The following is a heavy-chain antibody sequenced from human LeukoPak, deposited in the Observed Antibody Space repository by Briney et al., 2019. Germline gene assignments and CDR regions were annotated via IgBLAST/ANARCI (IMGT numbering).Heavy chain of an antibody. V-gene: IGHV3-23*01. CDR1: GFTFNSYA. D-gene: IGHD6-19*01. CDR3: ARTSGYSSGSYPS. J-gene: IGHJ5*02. CDR2: ISSTGSST. Sequence: SGGSLRLSCAASGFTFNSYAMNWVRQAPGKGLEWVSGISSTGSSTYYADSVKGRFSISRDNSENTLFLQMNSLRAEDTAVYYCARTSGYSSGSYPSWGQGTLVTVSS.